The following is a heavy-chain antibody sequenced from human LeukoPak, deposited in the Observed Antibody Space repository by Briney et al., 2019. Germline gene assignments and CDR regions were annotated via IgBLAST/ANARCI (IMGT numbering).Heavy chain of an antibody. Sequence: PSETLSPTCTVSGGSVSIGSYYCSWLRQPPGKGLEWIGYIYYSGSTNYNPSLKSRVTISVDTSKNQFSLKLSSVTAADTAVYYCARDLKQQLESYYYYGMDVWGQGTTVTVSS. CDR1: GGSVSIGSYY. D-gene: IGHD6-13*01. CDR3: ARDLKQQLESYYYYGMDV. CDR2: IYYSGST. J-gene: IGHJ6*02. V-gene: IGHV4-61*01.